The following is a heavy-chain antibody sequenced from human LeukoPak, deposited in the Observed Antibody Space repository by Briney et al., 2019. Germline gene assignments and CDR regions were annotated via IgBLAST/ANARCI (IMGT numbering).Heavy chain of an antibody. CDR3: ARRGDNYGSPFDY. V-gene: IGHV3-53*01. J-gene: IGHJ4*02. D-gene: IGHD5-18*01. CDR2: IYSGGNT. CDR1: GFTVSTNY. Sequence: PGGSLRLSCAVSGFTVSTNYMNWVRQAPGKGLEWVSLIYSGGNTDYADSVKGRFTISRDNSKNTLCLQMNSLRAEDTAVYYCARRGDNYGSPFDYWGQGTLVTVSS.